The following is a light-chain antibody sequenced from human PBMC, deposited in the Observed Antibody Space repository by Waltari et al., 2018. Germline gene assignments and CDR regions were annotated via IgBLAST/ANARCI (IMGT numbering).Light chain of an antibody. J-gene: IGLJ3*02. CDR1: SGHSSNV. V-gene: IGLV4-69*01. CDR2: VNSDGSH. Sequence: QLVLTQSPSASASLGASVKLTCTLSSGHSSNVIAWLQEQPGKGPRYLMRVNSDGSHSKGDEIPDRFSGSSSGAERYLTIASLQAEDEADYYSQTGGQGTWVFGGGTKLTVL. CDR3: QTGGQGTWV.